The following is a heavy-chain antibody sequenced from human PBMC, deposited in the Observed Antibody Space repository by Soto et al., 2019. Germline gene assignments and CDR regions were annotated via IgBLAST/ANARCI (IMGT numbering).Heavy chain of an antibody. CDR1: GGSISSGGYY. CDR3: AAGGGLPRYY. D-gene: IGHD5-12*01. J-gene: IGHJ4*02. CDR2: IYHSGST. V-gene: IGHV4-30-2*01. Sequence: PSETLCLTCTVSGGSISSGGYYWSWIRQHPGKGLEWIGYIYHSGSTYYNPSLKSRVTISVDRSKNQFSLKLSSVTAADTAVYYCAAGGGLPRYYWGQGTLVTVSS.